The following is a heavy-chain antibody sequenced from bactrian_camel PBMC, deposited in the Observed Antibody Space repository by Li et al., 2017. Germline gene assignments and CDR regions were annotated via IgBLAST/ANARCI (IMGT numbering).Heavy chain of an antibody. CDR1: VNSNNLNC. Sequence: HVQLVESGGGLVQAGGSLNLSCAATVNSNNLNCMGWFRQAPGKEREGVASITRIHGGTAYADSVKGRFTISRDNAKDTIYLQMNSLKPNDTGVYVCAKVPPPYCAGLVSNPWVTATVGNRGQGTQVTVS. D-gene: IGHD5*01. J-gene: IGHJ4*01. CDR3: AKVPPPYCAGLVSNPWVTATVGN. V-gene: IGHV3S68*01. CDR2: ITRIHGGT.